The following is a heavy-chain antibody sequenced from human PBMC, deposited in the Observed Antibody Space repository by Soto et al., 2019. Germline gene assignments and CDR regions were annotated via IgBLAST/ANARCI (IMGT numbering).Heavy chain of an antibody. J-gene: IGHJ6*02. Sequence: GGALRLSCPVSGFTFGDYAMSWSRQAPGKGLEWVGVIRSKAYGETTDYAASVKGRFTILRDDSKSIAYLQMNSLQSEDTGVYYCTRYTYTSRYSYFGMDVWGHGTTVTVSS. CDR3: TRYTYTSRYSYFGMDV. D-gene: IGHD2-2*01. CDR2: IRSKAYGETT. V-gene: IGHV3-49*03. CDR1: GFTFGDYA.